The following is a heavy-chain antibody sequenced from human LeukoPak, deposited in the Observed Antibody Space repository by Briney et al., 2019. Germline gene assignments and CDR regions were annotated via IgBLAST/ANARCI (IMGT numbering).Heavy chain of an antibody. Sequence: QPGGSLRLSCAASGLTFSSYWMTWVRQAPGKGLEWVANIKQDGSKKSYVDSVKGRFTISRDNAKNSLYLQMNSLRADDTGVYYCASQPAAADVDYWGQGTPVTVSS. V-gene: IGHV3-7*03. J-gene: IGHJ4*02. D-gene: IGHD2-2*01. CDR2: IKQDGSKK. CDR1: GLTFSSYW. CDR3: ASQPAAADVDY.